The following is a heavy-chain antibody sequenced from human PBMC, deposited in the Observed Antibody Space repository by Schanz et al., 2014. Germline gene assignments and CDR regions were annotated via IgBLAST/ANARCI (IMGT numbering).Heavy chain of an antibody. D-gene: IGHD5-12*01. CDR1: GNTLSAYY. V-gene: IGHV1-2*02. Sequence: QVQLVQSGADVKKPGASVKVSCKASGNTLSAYYIHWIRQAPGQGLEWMGWIDPNSGGTNYAQMFQGRVTMTRDTSISTAYMELSGLTSDDTATYFCARARYTGYDCSGYWGQGTLLIVSS. CDR3: ARARYTGYDCSGY. CDR2: IDPNSGGT. J-gene: IGHJ4*02.